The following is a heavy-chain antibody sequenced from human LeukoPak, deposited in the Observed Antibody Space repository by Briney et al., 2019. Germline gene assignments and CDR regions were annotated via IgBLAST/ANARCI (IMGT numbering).Heavy chain of an antibody. D-gene: IGHD4/OR15-4a*01. Sequence: PGGSLRLSCAASEFTFSRYWMSWVRQAPGKGLEWVANIKEDGSEKHYVDSVKGRFTISRDNSKNTLYLQMNSLRAEDTAVYYCARRAGAYSHPYDYWGQGTLVTVSS. J-gene: IGHJ4*02. CDR3: ARRAGAYSHPYDY. CDR2: IKEDGSEK. CDR1: EFTFSRYW. V-gene: IGHV3-7*03.